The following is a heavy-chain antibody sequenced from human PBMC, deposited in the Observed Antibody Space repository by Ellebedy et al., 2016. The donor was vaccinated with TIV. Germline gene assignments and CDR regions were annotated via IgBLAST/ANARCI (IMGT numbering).Heavy chain of an antibody. V-gene: IGHV4-34*01. Sequence: SEILSLTXAVYGGSFSGYYWSWIRQPPGKGLEWIGEINHSGSTNYNPSLKSRVTISVDTSKNQFSLKLSSVTAADTAVYYCARGPYSGSYYEGYYYYYGMDVWGQGTTVTVSS. CDR1: GGSFSGYY. CDR3: ARGPYSGSYYEGYYYYYGMDV. J-gene: IGHJ6*02. D-gene: IGHD1-26*01. CDR2: INHSGST.